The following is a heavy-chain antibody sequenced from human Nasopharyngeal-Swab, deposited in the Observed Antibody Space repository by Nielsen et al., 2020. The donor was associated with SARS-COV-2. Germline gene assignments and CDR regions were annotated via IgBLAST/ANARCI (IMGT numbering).Heavy chain of an antibody. V-gene: IGHV1-69*13. CDR3: ARVRGRSSSFQGGMDV. J-gene: IGHJ6*02. CDR1: GGTFSSYA. D-gene: IGHD6-6*01. Sequence: SVKVSCKASGGTFSSYAISGVRQAPGQGLEWMGGIIPIFGTANYAQKFQGRVTITADESTSTAYMELSSLRSEDTAVYYCARVRGRSSSFQGGMDVWGQGTTVTVSS. CDR2: IIPIFGTA.